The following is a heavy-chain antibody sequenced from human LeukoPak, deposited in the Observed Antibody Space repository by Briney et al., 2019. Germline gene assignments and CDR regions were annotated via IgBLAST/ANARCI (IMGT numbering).Heavy chain of an antibody. D-gene: IGHD5-18*01. CDR3: ARPVDIAMADAFDI. V-gene: IGHV3-21*01. Sequence: GGSLRLSCAASGFTFSSYSMNWVRQAPGKGLEWVSSISSSSSYIYYADSVKGRFTISRDNAKNSLYLQMNSLRAEDTAVYYCARPVDIAMADAFDIWGQGTMVTVSS. CDR1: GFTFSSYS. CDR2: ISSSSSYI. J-gene: IGHJ3*02.